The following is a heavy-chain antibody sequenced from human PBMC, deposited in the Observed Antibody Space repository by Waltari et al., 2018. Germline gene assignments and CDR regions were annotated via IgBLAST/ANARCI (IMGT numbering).Heavy chain of an antibody. Sequence: QVQLQASGPGLLKPSETLSLTCPVSGGSLSSSFWSWLRQPPGTGLEWIGYCYYSGGTNYNPSLKSRVTISVDTSKNQFSLKLSSVTAADTAVYYCARSKTYIAAPLYGWGQGTLVTVSS. CDR2: CYYSGGT. D-gene: IGHD6-13*01. J-gene: IGHJ4*02. V-gene: IGHV4-59*01. CDR3: ARSKTYIAAPLYG. CDR1: GGSLSSSF.